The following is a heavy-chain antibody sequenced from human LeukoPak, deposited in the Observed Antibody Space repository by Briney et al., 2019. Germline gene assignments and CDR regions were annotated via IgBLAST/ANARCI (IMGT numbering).Heavy chain of an antibody. CDR3: ARDGSMIVVVDAFDI. D-gene: IGHD3-22*01. CDR2: AKQDGSEK. CDR1: GFTSSSYW. J-gene: IGHJ3*02. Sequence: GGSLRLSCAASGFTSSSYWMSWVRQAPGKGLEWVANAKQDGSEKYYVDSVKGRFTISRDNAKNSLYLQMNSLRAEDTAVYYCARDGSMIVVVDAFDIWGQGTMVTVSS. V-gene: IGHV3-7*01.